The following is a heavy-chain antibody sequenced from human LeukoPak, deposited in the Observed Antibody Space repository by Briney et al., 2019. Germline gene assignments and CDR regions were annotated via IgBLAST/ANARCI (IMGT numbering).Heavy chain of an antibody. CDR1: GYTFTSYG. J-gene: IGHJ4*02. Sequence: GASVKVSCKASGYTFTSYGISWVRQAPGQGLEWMGWISAYNGNTNYAQKLQGRVTMTTDTSTSTAYMELWSLRSDDTAVYYCARDRERLLSVAPHSGGYWGQGTLVTVSS. D-gene: IGHD2/OR15-2a*01. CDR2: ISAYNGNT. V-gene: IGHV1-18*01. CDR3: ARDRERLLSVAPHSGGY.